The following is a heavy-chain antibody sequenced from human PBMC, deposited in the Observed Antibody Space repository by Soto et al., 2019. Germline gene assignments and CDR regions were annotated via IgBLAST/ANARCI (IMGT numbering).Heavy chain of an antibody. V-gene: IGHV1-18*01. D-gene: IGHD6-19*01. CDR3: ARDHAGSGWFRFDY. J-gene: IGHJ4*02. CDR1: GYTFSRYS. CDR2: ISAYNGDT. Sequence: ALVKVSCKASGYTFSRYSISWVRQAPGQGLEWMGWISAYNGDTNYAHQLQGRVTLTTDTSTSTAYMELRNLRSDDTAMYYCARDHAGSGWFRFDYWGQGTLVTVSS.